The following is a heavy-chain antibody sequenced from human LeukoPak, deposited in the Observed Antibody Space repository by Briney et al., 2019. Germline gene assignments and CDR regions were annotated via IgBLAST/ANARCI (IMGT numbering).Heavy chain of an antibody. Sequence: GGSLRLSCAASGFTFSSYEMNWVRQAPGKGLESVSYISSSGSTIYYADSVKGRFTISRDNAKNSLYLQMNSLRAEDTAVYYCARLKWELLLDYYYMDVWGKGTTVTVSS. D-gene: IGHD1-26*01. J-gene: IGHJ6*03. CDR2: ISSSGSTI. V-gene: IGHV3-48*03. CDR3: ARLKWELLLDYYYMDV. CDR1: GFTFSSYE.